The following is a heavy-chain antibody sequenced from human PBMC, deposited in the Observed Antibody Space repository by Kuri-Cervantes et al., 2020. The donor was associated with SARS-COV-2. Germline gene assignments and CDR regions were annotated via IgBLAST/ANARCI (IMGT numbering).Heavy chain of an antibody. CDR3: ARSSIAASPGIDY. J-gene: IGHJ4*02. CDR1: GFIFDTYA. D-gene: IGHD6-6*01. Sequence: GESLKISCAASGFIFDTYAMSWVRQAPGKGLEWVSVISGTGGSSTFYADSVKGRFTISRDNAKNSLYLQMNSLRAEDTAVYYCARSSIAASPGIDYWGQGTLVTVSS. CDR2: ISGTGGSST. V-gene: IGHV3-21*01.